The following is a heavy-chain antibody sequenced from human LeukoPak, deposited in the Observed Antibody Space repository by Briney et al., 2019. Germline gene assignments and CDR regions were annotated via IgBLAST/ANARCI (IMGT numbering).Heavy chain of an antibody. Sequence: ASVKVSCKVSGYTLTELSMHWVRQAPGKGLEWMGGFDPEDGETIYAQKFQGRVTMTEDTSTDTAYMELSSLRSEDTAVYYCATVGVSAVTNHYYYYYMDVWGKGTTVTISS. D-gene: IGHD3-10*01. CDR2: FDPEDGET. J-gene: IGHJ6*03. CDR1: GYTLTELS. V-gene: IGHV1-24*01. CDR3: ATVGVSAVTNHYYYYYMDV.